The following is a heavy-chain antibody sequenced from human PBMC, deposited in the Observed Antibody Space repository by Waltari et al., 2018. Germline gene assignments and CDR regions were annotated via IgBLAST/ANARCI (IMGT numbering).Heavy chain of an antibody. V-gene: IGHV4-38-2*01. Sequence: QVQLQESGPGLVKPSETLSLTCAVSGYSISSGYYWGWLRQPPGKGLEWIGSIYHSGSTYYNPSLKSRVTISVDTSKNQFSLKLSSVTAADTAVYYCARRGYSGYAIFDYWGQGTLVTVSS. D-gene: IGHD5-12*01. J-gene: IGHJ4*02. CDR2: IYHSGST. CDR3: ARRGYSGYAIFDY. CDR1: GYSISSGYY.